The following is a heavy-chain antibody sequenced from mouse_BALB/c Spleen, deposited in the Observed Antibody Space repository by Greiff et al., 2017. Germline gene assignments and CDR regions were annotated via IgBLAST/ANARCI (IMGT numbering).Heavy chain of an antibody. CDR2: IRLKSNNYAT. J-gene: IGHJ4*01. CDR1: GFTFSNYW. Sequence: EVKLVESGGGLVQPGGSMKLSCVASGFTFSNYWMNWVRQSPEKGLEWVAEIRLKSNNYATHYAESVKGRFTISRDDSKSSVYLQMNNLRAEDTGIYYCTRRGGNYVNYAMDYWGQGTSVTVSS. D-gene: IGHD2-1*01. CDR3: TRRGGNYVNYAMDY. V-gene: IGHV6-6*02.